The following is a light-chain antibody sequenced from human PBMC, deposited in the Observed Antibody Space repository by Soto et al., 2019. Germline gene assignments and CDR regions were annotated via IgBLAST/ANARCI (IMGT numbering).Light chain of an antibody. CDR3: CSYAGSSTSYV. Sequence: QSALTQPASVSGSPGQSITISCTGTSSDVGGYEFVSWYQQHPGKAPKLMIYEGSKRPSGVSNRFSGSKSGNTASLTISGLQAEDEADYYCCSYAGSSTSYVFGTGTKVTVL. CDR2: EGS. J-gene: IGLJ1*01. V-gene: IGLV2-23*01. CDR1: SSDVGGYEF.